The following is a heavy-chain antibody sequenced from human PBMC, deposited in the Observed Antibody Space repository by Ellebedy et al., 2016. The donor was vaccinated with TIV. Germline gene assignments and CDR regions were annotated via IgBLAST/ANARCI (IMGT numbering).Heavy chain of an antibody. CDR3: ARGGNHDYTDS. V-gene: IGHV1-18*04. Sequence: AASVKVSCKASGYTFTRFTITWVRQAPGQGPEWMGWISAGNGNTNYAQKFQGRVTMTTDTSTTTAYMELRSLRSDDTAVYFCARGGNHDYTDSWGQGALVTVSS. CDR1: GYTFTRFT. J-gene: IGHJ4*02. D-gene: IGHD3-16*01. CDR2: ISAGNGNT.